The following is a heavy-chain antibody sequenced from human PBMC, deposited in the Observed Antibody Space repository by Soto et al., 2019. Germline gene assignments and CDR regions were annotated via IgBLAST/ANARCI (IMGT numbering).Heavy chain of an antibody. D-gene: IGHD2-2*01. CDR3: SRLHGYCISSSCHGHYAMDV. CDR1: GRSISSGHYF. CDR2: IYYSVTT. J-gene: IGHJ6*02. V-gene: IGHV4-39*01. Sequence: SETLSLTCTVSGRSISSGHYFWSWIRQSPGKGLEWNEYIYYSVTTYYTPSLNSRVTVSVDTSKSQFSLKVTSVTAADTAVYYCSRLHGYCISSSCHGHYAMDVWGQGTTVTVSS.